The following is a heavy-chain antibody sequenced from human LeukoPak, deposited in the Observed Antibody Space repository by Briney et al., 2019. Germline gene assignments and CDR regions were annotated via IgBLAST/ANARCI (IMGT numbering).Heavy chain of an antibody. D-gene: IGHD4/OR15-4a*01. CDR3: SASRPHYGDYYGLDV. CDR2: ISYDGSNK. Sequence: GGSLRLSCAASGFTFSKYAMHWVRQAPGKGLEWAAVISYDGSNKYYADSVKGRFTISRDNSKNTLNLQMNSLRTEDTAVYFCSASRPHYGDYYGLDVWGHGTTVTVSS. V-gene: IGHV3-30-3*01. CDR1: GFTFSKYA. J-gene: IGHJ6*02.